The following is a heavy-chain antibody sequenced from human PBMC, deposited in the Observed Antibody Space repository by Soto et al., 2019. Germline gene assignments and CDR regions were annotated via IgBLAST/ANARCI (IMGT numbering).Heavy chain of an antibody. D-gene: IGHD3-10*01. CDR1: GFTFSSYG. V-gene: IGHV3-30*18. J-gene: IGHJ2*01. CDR2: ISYDGSNK. Sequence: VQLVESGGGVVQPGRSLRLSCAASGFTFSSYGMHWVRQAPGKGLEWVAVISYDGSNKYYADSVKGRFTISRDNSKNTLYLQMNSLRAEDTAVYYCAKDRGRFWYFDLWGRGTLVTVSS. CDR3: AKDRGRFWYFDL.